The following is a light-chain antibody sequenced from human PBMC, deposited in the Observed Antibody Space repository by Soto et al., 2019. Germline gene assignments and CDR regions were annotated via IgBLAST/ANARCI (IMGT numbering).Light chain of an antibody. CDR1: QGISNS. CDR2: AAS. Sequence: DIQMTQSQSSLSASIGDRVTISCRASQGISNSLAWYQQKAGEVPKLLIYAASTSHSGVPSRFRGSGSGTDFTLTISSLQPEDVATYYCQNYKSAPRTFGQGTKVEIK. J-gene: IGKJ1*01. CDR3: QNYKSAPRT. V-gene: IGKV1-27*01.